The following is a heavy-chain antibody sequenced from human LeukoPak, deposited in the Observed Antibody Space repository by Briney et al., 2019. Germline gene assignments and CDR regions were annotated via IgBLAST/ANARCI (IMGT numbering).Heavy chain of an antibody. CDR3: AGRLYYYGSGSQRYYFDY. CDR2: INHSGST. D-gene: IGHD3-10*01. J-gene: IGHJ4*02. CDR1: GGSFSGYY. Sequence: SETLSLTCAVYGGSFSGYYWSWIRQPPGKGLEWIGEINHSGSTNYNPSLESRVTISVDTSKNQFSLKLSSVTAADTAVYYCAGRLYYYGSGSQRYYFDYWGQGTLVTVSS. V-gene: IGHV4-34*01.